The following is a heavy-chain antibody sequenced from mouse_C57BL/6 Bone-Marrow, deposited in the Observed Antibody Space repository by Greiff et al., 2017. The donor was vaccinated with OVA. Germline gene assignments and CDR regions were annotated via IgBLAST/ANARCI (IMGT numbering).Heavy chain of an antibody. CDR1: GYTFTSYG. CDR2: IYPRSGNT. D-gene: IGHD3-2*02. V-gene: IGHV1-81*01. CDR3: ASDDSSGYGDFDV. J-gene: IGHJ1*02. Sequence: QVQLQQSGAELARPGASVKLSCKASGYTFTSYGISWVKQRTGQGLEWIGEIYPRSGNTYYNEKFKGKATLTADKSSSTAYMELRSLTSEDSAVYFCASDDSSGYGDFDVWGTGTTVTVSS.